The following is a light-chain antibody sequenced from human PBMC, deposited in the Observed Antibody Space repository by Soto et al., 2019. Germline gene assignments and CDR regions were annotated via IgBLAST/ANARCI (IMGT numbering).Light chain of an antibody. CDR2: GAS. J-gene: IGKJ1*01. Sequence: EIVMTQSPATVSVSPGERVTISCRASQNVINNLAWYQQKPGQAPRLLIYGASTRATGIPARFSGSGSGTEFTLTISSLQSEDFAVYYCQQFSNWPPWTFGQGTKVDIK. CDR1: QNVINN. CDR3: QQFSNWPPWT. V-gene: IGKV3-15*01.